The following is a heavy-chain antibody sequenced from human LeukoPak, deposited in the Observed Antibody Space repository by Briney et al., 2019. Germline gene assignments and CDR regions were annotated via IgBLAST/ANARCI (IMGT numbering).Heavy chain of an antibody. CDR2: IIPIFGTA. D-gene: IGHD4-11*01. CDR1: GGTFGSYA. V-gene: IGHV1-69*06. J-gene: IGHJ3*02. Sequence: SVKVSCKASGGTFGSYAISWVRQAPGQGLEWMGGIIPIFGTANYAQKFQGRVTITADKSTSTAYMELSSLRSEDTAVYYCARVRTTVKYAFDIWGQGTMVTVSS. CDR3: ARVRTTVKYAFDI.